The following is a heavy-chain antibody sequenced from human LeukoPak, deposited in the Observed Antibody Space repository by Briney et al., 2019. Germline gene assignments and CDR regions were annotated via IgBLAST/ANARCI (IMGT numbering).Heavy chain of an antibody. D-gene: IGHD3-9*01. CDR1: GFTFSSYS. CDR3: AAPYYDISTGYYRGDDY. J-gene: IGHJ4*02. V-gene: IGHV3-21*01. Sequence: GGSLRLSCAASGFTFSSYSMNWVRQAPGKGLEWVSSISSSSSYIYYADSVKGRFTISRDNAKNSLYLQMNSLRAEDTAVYYCAAPYYDISTGYYRGDDYWGQGTLVTVSS. CDR2: ISSSSSYI.